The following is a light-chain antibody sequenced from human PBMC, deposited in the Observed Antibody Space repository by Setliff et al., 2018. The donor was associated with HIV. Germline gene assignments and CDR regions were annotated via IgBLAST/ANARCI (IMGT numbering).Light chain of an antibody. CDR3: VSWDDSLV. J-gene: IGLJ3*02. CDR1: RSNIGTNT. Sequence: QRVTISCSGSRSNIGTNTVTWYQHLPGTAPKLLIYSDNQRPSGVPDRFSASKSGTSASLAISGLQSEDEADYYCVSWDDSLVFGGGTKVTVL. CDR2: SDN. V-gene: IGLV1-44*01.